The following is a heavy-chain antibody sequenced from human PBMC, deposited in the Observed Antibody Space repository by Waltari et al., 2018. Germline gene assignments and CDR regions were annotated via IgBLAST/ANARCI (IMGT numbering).Heavy chain of an antibody. D-gene: IGHD1-26*01. CDR2: ISSSSSYI. V-gene: IGHV3-21*01. CDR1: GFTFSSYS. CDR3: ARGTGSYFGAFDI. Sequence: EVQLVESGGGLVKPGGSLRLSCAASGFTFSSYSMNWVRQAPGKGLEWVSSISSSSSYIYYADSVKGRFTISRDNAKNSLYLQMNSLRAEDTAVYYCARGTGSYFGAFDIWGQGTMVTVSS. J-gene: IGHJ3*02.